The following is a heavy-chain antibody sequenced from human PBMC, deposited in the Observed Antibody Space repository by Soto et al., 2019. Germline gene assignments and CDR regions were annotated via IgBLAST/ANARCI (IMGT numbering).Heavy chain of an antibody. V-gene: IGHV3-11*01. J-gene: IGHJ6*03. CDR2: ISSSGSTI. CDR3: ARDSVDFSNYYYMDV. Sequence: GGSLRLSCAASGFTFSDYYMSWIRQAPGKGLEWVSYISSSGSTIYYADSVKGRFTISRDNAKNSLYLQMNSLRAEDTAVYYCARDSVDFSNYYYMDVWGKGTTVTVSS. CDR1: GFTFSDYY. D-gene: IGHD3-3*01.